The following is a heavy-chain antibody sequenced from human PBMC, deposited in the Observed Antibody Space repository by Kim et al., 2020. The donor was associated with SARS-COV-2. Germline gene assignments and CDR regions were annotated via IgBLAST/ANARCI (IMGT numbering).Heavy chain of an antibody. J-gene: IGHJ3*02. D-gene: IGHD3-22*01. CDR3: ARSATMIVVVLSHDAFDI. V-gene: IGHV4-34*01. Sequence: KSRVTISVDTSKNQFSLKLSSVTAADTAVYYCARSATMIVVVLSHDAFDIWGQGTMVTVSS.